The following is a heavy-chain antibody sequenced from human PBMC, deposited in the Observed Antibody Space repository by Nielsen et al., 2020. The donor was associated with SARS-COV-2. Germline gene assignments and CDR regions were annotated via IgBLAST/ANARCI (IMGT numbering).Heavy chain of an antibody. J-gene: IGHJ6*03. V-gene: IGHV3-23*01. D-gene: IGHD3-10*01. CDR1: GFTFSSYA. CDR2: ISGSGGST. CDR3: AKHGLWFGELSSPSGYYYYYMDV. Sequence: GGSLRLSCAASGFTFSSYAMSWVRQAPGKGLEWVSAISGSGGSTYYADSVKGRFTISRDNSKNTLYLQMNSLRAEDTAVYYCAKHGLWFGELSSPSGYYYYYMDVWGKGTTVTVSS.